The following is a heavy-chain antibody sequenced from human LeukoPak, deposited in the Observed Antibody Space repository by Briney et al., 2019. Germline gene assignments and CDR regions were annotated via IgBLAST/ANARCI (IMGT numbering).Heavy chain of an antibody. V-gene: IGHV4-34*01. J-gene: IGHJ4*02. CDR2: INHSGST. CDR1: GGSFSGYY. D-gene: IGHD3-3*01. Sequence: SETLSLTCAVYGGSFSGYYWSWIRQPPGKGLEWIGEINHSGSTNYNPSLKSRVTISVDTSKNQFSLKLSSVTAADTAVYYCARGRLVLRSYYDFWSGPLYYFDYWGQGTLVTVSS. CDR3: ARGRLVLRSYYDFWSGPLYYFDY.